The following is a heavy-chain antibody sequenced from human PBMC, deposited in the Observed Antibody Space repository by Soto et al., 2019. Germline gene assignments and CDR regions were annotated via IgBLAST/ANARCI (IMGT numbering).Heavy chain of an antibody. Sequence: QVQLQESGPGLVKPSETLSLTCTVSGGSISSYYWSWIRQPAGKGLEWIGRIYSSGSTNYNPSLKSRVTMSVDTSKNQFSLKLSSVTAADTAVYYCARDVGKWELLRHAFDIWGQGTMVTVSS. D-gene: IGHD1-26*01. CDR3: ARDVGKWELLRHAFDI. CDR2: IYSSGST. V-gene: IGHV4-4*07. J-gene: IGHJ3*02. CDR1: GGSISSYY.